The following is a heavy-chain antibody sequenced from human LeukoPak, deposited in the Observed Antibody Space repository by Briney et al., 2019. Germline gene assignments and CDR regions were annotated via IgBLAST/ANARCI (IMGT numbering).Heavy chain of an antibody. Sequence: PSETLSLTCTVSGGSISNYYCSWIRQPPGKGLEWIGYIYYSGDTNYNPSLKSRVTMSVDTSKNQFSLKLSSVTAADTAVYYCARSQQLIRTFDYWGQGTLVTVSS. CDR2: IYYSGDT. V-gene: IGHV4-59*01. CDR1: GGSISNYY. D-gene: IGHD6-13*01. CDR3: ARSQQLIRTFDY. J-gene: IGHJ4*02.